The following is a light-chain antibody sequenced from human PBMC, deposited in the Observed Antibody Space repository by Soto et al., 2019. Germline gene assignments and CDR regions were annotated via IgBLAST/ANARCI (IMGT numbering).Light chain of an antibody. CDR1: SSNNGSNY. CDR2: RNN. Sequence: QSVLTQPPSASGTPGQRVTISCSGSSSNNGSNYLYWYQQLPGTVPKLLIYRNNERPSGDPDRLSGSKSVTSASMAISGLRSEDEGGYYWAAWDDRMSAVLFGGGTQLTVL. J-gene: IGLJ2*01. CDR3: AAWDDRMSAVL. V-gene: IGLV1-47*01.